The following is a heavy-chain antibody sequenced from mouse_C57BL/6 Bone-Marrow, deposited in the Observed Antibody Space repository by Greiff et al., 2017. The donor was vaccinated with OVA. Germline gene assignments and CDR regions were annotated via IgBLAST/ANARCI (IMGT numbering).Heavy chain of an antibody. J-gene: IGHJ4*01. Sequence: QVQLQQPGAELVMPGASVKLSCKASGYTFTSYWMHWVKQRPGQGLEWIGEIDPSDSYTNYNQKFKGKSTLTVDKSSSTAYMQLSSLTSEDSAVYYCARPLYYYGSSYALLYAMDYWGQGTSVTVSS. CDR2: IDPSDSYT. V-gene: IGHV1-69*01. CDR1: GYTFTSYW. D-gene: IGHD1-1*01. CDR3: ARPLYYYGSSYALLYAMDY.